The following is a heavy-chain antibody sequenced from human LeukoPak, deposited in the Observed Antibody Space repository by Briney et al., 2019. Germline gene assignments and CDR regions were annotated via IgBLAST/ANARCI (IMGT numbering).Heavy chain of an antibody. D-gene: IGHD3-22*01. CDR3: TRDPYYFDSSGYYHHAFDI. CDR2: IRSKVYGGTT. CDR1: GFTFRDYA. J-gene: IGHJ3*02. V-gene: IGHV3-49*04. Sequence: PGGSLRLSCTGFGFTFRDYAVSWVRQAPGKGLECIGFIRSKVYGGTTEYAASVKGRFTISRDDSKSIAYLQMNSLKTEDTAVYYCTRDPYYFDSSGYYHHAFDIWGQGTMVAVSS.